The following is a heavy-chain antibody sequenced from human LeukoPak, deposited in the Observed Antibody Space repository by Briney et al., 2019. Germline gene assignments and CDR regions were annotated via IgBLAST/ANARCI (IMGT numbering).Heavy chain of an antibody. V-gene: IGHV3-30-3*01. Sequence: GRSLRLSCAASGFTFSSYAMHWVRQVPGKGLEWVAVISYDGNTKYYADSVKGRFTMSRDNSKNTMSLQMNSLRSEDMAVYYCAGAGRAKEWLFDYWGQGTLVTVSS. J-gene: IGHJ4*02. CDR3: AGAGRAKEWLFDY. CDR2: ISYDGNTK. CDR1: GFTFSSYA. D-gene: IGHD5-24*01.